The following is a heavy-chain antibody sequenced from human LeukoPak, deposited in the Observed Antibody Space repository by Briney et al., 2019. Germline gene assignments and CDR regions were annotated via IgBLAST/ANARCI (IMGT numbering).Heavy chain of an antibody. CDR3: ARDCGDYDFWSGYRPDAFDI. Sequence: PSETLSLTCTVSGYSISSGYYWGWIRQPPGKGLEWIGSIYHSGSTYYNPSLKSRVTMSVDTSKNQFSLKLSSVTAADTAVYYCARDCGDYDFWSGYRPDAFDIWGQGTMVTVSS. CDR2: IYHSGST. CDR1: GYSISSGYY. J-gene: IGHJ3*02. D-gene: IGHD3-3*01. V-gene: IGHV4-38-2*02.